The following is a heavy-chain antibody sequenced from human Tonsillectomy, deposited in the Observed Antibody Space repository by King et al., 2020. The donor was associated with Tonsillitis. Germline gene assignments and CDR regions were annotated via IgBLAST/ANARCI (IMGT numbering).Heavy chain of an antibody. V-gene: IGHV3-23*04. CDR2: FSGSGGST. Sequence: VQLVESGGGLVQPGGSLRLSCAASGFTFSSYAMSWVRQAPGKGLEWVSTFSGSGGSTYYAASVKGRLTISRDNSMNTLYVQMNSLRAEDTAVYYCAKVANSNAYDYFDYWGQGTLVTVSS. CDR1: GFTFSSYA. D-gene: IGHD4-11*01. CDR3: AKVANSNAYDYFDY. J-gene: IGHJ4*02.